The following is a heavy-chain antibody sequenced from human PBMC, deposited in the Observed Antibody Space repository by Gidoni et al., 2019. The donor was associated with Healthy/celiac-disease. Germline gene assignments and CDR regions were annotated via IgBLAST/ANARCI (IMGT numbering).Heavy chain of an antibody. CDR2: ISYDGSNK. Sequence: QVQLVESGGGVVHPGRSLRRPCAASGFTFSSYGMHWVRQAPGKGLEWVAVISYDGSNKYYADSVKGRFTISRDNSKNTLYLQMNSLRAEDTAVYYCAKDGVPAANYFDYWGQGTLVTVSS. J-gene: IGHJ4*02. V-gene: IGHV3-30*18. CDR3: AKDGVPAANYFDY. D-gene: IGHD2-2*01. CDR1: GFTFSSYG.